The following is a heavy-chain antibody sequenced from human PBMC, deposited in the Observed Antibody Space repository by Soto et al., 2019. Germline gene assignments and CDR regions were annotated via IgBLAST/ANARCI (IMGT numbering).Heavy chain of an antibody. D-gene: IGHD2-21*01. CDR1: GCTFSDHY. CDR3: SRGGGGGLFDL. V-gene: IGHV3-11*06. CDR2: ISPRTTYK. J-gene: IGHJ4*02. Sequence: QVQLVESGGGLVKPGGSLRLSCASSGCTFSDHYMSWIRRSPGKGLEFLSYISPRTTYKNYADSVKGRFTISRDNAKNSLYLQLNSLRAEDTAIYYCSRGGGGGLFDLWGQGTFVTVSS.